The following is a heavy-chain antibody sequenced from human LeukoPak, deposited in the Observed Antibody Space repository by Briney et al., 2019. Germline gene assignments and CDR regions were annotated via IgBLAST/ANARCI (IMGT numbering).Heavy chain of an antibody. CDR1: GFTFSSYS. CDR2: ITSSSSI. Sequence: AETLCLTCAASGFTFSSYSRNWVRQPAGKGLDWVAPITSSSSIYYTHSLKGRFTISGDNAKNSLYPKMNSLRDEDTAVCSCSRAHTMHWEFDAFDIWGRGTKATASS. D-gene: IGHD3-10*01. J-gene: IGHJ3*02. V-gene: IGHV3-69-1*02. CDR3: SRAHTMHWEFDAFDI.